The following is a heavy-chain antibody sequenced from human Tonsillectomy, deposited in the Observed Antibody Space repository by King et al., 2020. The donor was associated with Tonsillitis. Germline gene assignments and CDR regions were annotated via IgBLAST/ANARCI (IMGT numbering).Heavy chain of an antibody. CDR1: GFTFSSYG. CDR2: IWDDGSNK. D-gene: IGHD4-17*01. CDR3: ARDQTTEHYYFDY. V-gene: IGHV3-33*01. Sequence: VQLVESGGGVVQPGRSLRLSCAASGFTFSSYGMHWVRQAPGKGLEWVAVIWDDGSNKYYADSVKGRFTISRDNSKNTLYLQMNSLRAEDTAVYYCARDQTTEHYYFDYWGQGTLVTVSS. J-gene: IGHJ4*02.